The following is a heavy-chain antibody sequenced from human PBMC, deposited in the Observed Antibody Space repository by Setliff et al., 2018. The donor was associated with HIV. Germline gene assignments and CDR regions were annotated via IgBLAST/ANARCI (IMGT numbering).Heavy chain of an antibody. CDR2: ISSSSSYI. CDR1: GFTFSNYN. Sequence: GGSLRLSCVASGFTFSNYNMNWVRQAPGKGLEWVSSISSSSSYIYYADSVKGRFTISRDNAKNSLYLQMNSLRAEDTAVYYCAKSGVAMVTADAFDIWGQGTMVTVSS. D-gene: IGHD5-18*01. CDR3: AKSGVAMVTADAFDI. V-gene: IGHV3-21*04. J-gene: IGHJ3*02.